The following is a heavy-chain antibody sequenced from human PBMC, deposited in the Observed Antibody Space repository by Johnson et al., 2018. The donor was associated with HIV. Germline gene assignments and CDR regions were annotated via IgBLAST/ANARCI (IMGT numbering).Heavy chain of an antibody. D-gene: IGHD6-13*01. J-gene: IGHJ3*02. Sequence: VQLVESGGGLVQPGGSLRLSCAASGFTVSSNYMSWVRQAPEMGLVWVSIVYSGGNTYYADSVRGRFTISRDNSKNTLYLQMNSLRAEDTAVYYCARDRRGSSWSRALDAFDIWGQGTMVTVSS. CDR3: ARDRRGSSWSRALDAFDI. CDR2: VYSGGNT. CDR1: GFTVSSNY. V-gene: IGHV3-66*01.